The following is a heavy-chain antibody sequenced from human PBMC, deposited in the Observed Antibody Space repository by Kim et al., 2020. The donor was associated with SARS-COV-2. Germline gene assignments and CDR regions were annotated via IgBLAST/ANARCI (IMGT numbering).Heavy chain of an antibody. D-gene: IGHD6-13*01. CDR3: ARVNYEDGYSSSWYTVIIPEYYYYGMDV. CDR2: ISSSSSYI. Sequence: GGSLRLSCAASGFTFSSYSMNWVRQAPGKGLEWVSSISSSSSYIYYADSVKGRFTISRDNAKNSLYLQMNSLRAEDTAVYYCARVNYEDGYSSSWYTVIIPEYYYYGMDVWGQGTTVTVSS. CDR1: GFTFSSYS. J-gene: IGHJ6*02. V-gene: IGHV3-21*01.